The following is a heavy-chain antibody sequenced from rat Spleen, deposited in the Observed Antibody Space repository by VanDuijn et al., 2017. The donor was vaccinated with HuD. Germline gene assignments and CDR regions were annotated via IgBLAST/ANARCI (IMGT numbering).Heavy chain of an antibody. CDR1: GFTFNDYW. CDR3: TTVRSAGFTIPFAY. Sequence: EVQLVESGGGPVQPGRSLKLSCVASGFTFNDYWMTWIRQAPGKGLEWVSSITNTGVTPYYQDSVRGRFTISRDTAQNILYLQLNSPRSEDTATYYCTTVRSAGFTIPFAYWGQGTLVTVSS. D-gene: IGHD1-12*01. CDR2: ITNTGVTP. J-gene: IGHJ3*01. V-gene: IGHV5-31*01.